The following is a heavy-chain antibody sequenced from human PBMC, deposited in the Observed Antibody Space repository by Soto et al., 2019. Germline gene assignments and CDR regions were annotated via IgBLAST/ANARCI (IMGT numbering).Heavy chain of an antibody. Sequence: SETLSLTCTVSGGSISSSSYYWGWIRQPPGKGLEWIGSIYYSGSTYYNPSLKSRVTISVDTSKNQFSLKLSSVTAADTAVYYCAGSYYDFWSGYYTGWFDPWGQGTLVTV. CDR2: IYYSGST. J-gene: IGHJ5*02. CDR1: GGSISSSSYY. D-gene: IGHD3-3*01. V-gene: IGHV4-39*01. CDR3: AGSYYDFWSGYYTGWFDP.